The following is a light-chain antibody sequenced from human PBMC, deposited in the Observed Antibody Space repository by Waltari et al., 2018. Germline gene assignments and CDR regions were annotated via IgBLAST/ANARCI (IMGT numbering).Light chain of an antibody. CDR2: AAS. V-gene: IGKV1-39*01. Sequence: DIQMHQSPSSLSASVGDRDTITCRASLSISTNLNWYQKKPGKAPKLLIYAASSLQSGVPSRFSGSGSGTDFTLTIFSLQPEDFATYYCQQSYNPLWTFGQGNKVEIK. CDR1: LSISTN. CDR3: QQSYNPLWT. J-gene: IGKJ1*01.